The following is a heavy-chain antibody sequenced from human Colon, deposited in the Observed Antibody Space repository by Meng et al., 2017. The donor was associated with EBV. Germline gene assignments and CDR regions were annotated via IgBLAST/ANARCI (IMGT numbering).Heavy chain of an antibody. V-gene: IGHV4-31*03. CDR2: IYYSGST. CDR3: ARVSSGWDYFDY. Sequence: QVHLRGSGPGLGKPSQPLSLTRTVSGGSVSSGGYYWTWIRQHPGKGLEWFGHIYYSGSTFYNPSLKRRVIISIDTSKNQFSLNLRSVTAADTAVYYCARVSSGWDYFDYWGQGTLVTVSS. J-gene: IGHJ4*02. CDR1: GGSVSSGGYY. D-gene: IGHD6-19*01.